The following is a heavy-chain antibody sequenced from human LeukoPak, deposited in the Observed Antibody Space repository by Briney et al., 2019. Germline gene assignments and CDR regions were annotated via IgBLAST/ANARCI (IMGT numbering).Heavy chain of an antibody. D-gene: IGHD6-6*01. CDR3: ARSPYSSSSSV. V-gene: IGHV3-7*03. CDR2: INSDGSEG. CDR1: GFTFSGFW. J-gene: IGHJ3*01. Sequence: GSLILSCAVSGFTFSGFWMSWSRQAPGKGLEWVASINSDGSEGYYADVVKGRFTISRDNAKNSLYLQINSLRAEDTAVYYCARSPYSSSSSVWGQGTMVTVSS.